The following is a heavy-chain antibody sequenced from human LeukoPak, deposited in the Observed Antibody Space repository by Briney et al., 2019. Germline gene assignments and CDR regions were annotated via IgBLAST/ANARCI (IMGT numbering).Heavy chain of an antibody. D-gene: IGHD2-15*01. CDR1: GYTFTGYY. CDR2: INPNSGGT. CDR3: ARSFGYCSGGSCPGDWFDP. V-gene: IGHV1-2*04. J-gene: IGHJ5*02. Sequence: ASVKVSCKASGYTFTGYYMHWVRQAPGQGLEWMGWINPNSGGTNYAQKFQGWVTMTRDTSISTAYMELSRLRSDDTAVYYCARSFGYCSGGSCPGDWFDPWGQGTLVTVSS.